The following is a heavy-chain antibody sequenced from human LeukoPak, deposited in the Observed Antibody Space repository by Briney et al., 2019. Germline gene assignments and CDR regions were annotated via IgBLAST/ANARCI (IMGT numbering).Heavy chain of an antibody. Sequence: ASVKVSCKASGYTFTSYGISWVRQAPGQGLEWMGWISAYNGNTNYAQKLQGRVTMTTDTPTSTAYMELRSLRSDDTAVYYCARASDIASSHDYWGQGTLVTVSS. D-gene: IGHD5/OR15-5a*01. CDR2: ISAYNGNT. J-gene: IGHJ4*02. V-gene: IGHV1-18*01. CDR1: GYTFTSYG. CDR3: ARASDIASSHDY.